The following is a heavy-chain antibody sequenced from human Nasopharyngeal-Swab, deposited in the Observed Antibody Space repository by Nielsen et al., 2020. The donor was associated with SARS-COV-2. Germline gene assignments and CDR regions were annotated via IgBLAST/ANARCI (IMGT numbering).Heavy chain of an antibody. D-gene: IGHD6-19*01. CDR3: AKRKHQTRAVAGTGEALDY. V-gene: IGHV3-30*18. CDR2: ISYDGSNK. J-gene: IGHJ4*02. Sequence: WIRQPPGKGLEWVAVISYDGSNKYYADSVKGRFTISRDNSKNTLYLQMNSLRAEDTAVYYCAKRKHQTRAVAGTGEALDYWGQGTLVTVSS.